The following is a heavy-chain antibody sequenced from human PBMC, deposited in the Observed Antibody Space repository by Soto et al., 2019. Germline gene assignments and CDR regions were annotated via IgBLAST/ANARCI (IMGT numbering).Heavy chain of an antibody. J-gene: IGHJ4*02. Sequence: PSETLSLTCTVSGGSISSYYWRWIRHPPGKGLEWIGYIYYSGSTNYNPSLKSRVTISVDTSKNQFSLKLSSVTAADTAVYYCARHRYSYGVYYFDYWGQGTLVTVS. CDR1: GGSISSYY. V-gene: IGHV4-59*08. CDR2: IYYSGST. D-gene: IGHD5-18*01. CDR3: ARHRYSYGVYYFDY.